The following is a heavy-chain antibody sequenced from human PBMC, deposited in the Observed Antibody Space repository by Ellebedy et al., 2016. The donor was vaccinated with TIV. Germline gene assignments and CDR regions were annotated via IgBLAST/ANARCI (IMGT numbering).Heavy chain of an antibody. CDR2: IYYSGST. CDR3: ARGTKSRGYYGSGSYRELDY. J-gene: IGHJ4*02. CDR1: GGSVSSGSYY. V-gene: IGHV4-61*01. Sequence: SETLSLXCTVSGGSVSSGSYYWSWIRQPPGKGLEWIGYIYYSGSTNYNPSLKSRVTISVDTSKNQFSLKLSSVTAADTAVYYCARGTKSRGYYGSGSYRELDYWGQGTLVTVSS. D-gene: IGHD3-10*01.